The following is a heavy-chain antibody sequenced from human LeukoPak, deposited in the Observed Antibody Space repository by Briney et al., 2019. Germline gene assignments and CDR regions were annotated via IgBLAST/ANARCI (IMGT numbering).Heavy chain of an antibody. CDR1: GGSFSGYY. CDR2: INHSGST. J-gene: IGHJ3*02. CDR3: ARAPRGDYGDPGTFDI. Sequence: PSETLSLTCAVYGGSFSGYYWSWIRQPPGKGLEWIGEINHSGSTNYNPSLKSRVTISVDTSKSQFSLKPSSVTAADTAVYYCARAPRGDYGDPGTFDIWGQGTMVTVSS. V-gene: IGHV4-34*01. D-gene: IGHD4-17*01.